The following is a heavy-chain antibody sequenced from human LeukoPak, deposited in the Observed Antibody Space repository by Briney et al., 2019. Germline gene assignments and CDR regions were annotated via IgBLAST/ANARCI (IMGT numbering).Heavy chain of an antibody. Sequence: ASVKVSCKVSGYTLTELSMHWVRQAPGKGLEWMGGFDSEDGETIYAQKFQGRVTMTEDTSTDTACMELSSLRSEDTAVYYCATGVGQVSSGRDYWGQGTLVTVSS. CDR1: GYTLTELS. J-gene: IGHJ4*02. CDR2: FDSEDGET. D-gene: IGHD6-19*01. CDR3: ATGVGQVSSGRDY. V-gene: IGHV1-24*01.